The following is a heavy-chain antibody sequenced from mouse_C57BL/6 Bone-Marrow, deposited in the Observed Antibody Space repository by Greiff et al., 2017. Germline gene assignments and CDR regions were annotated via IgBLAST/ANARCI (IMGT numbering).Heavy chain of an antibody. V-gene: IGHV1-85*01. Sequence: QVQLQQSGPELVKPGASVKLSCKASGYTFTSYDINWVKQRPGQGLEWIGWIYPRDGSTKYNEKFTGTATLTVDTSSSTAYMELHSLTSEDSAVYFCARRPIYYYGHYFDYWGQGTTLTVSS. J-gene: IGHJ2*01. CDR3: ARRPIYYYGHYFDY. D-gene: IGHD1-1*01. CDR2: IYPRDGST. CDR1: GYTFTSYD.